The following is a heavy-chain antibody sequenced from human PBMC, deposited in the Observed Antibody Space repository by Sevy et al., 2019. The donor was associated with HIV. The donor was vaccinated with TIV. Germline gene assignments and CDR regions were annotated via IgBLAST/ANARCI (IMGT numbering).Heavy chain of an antibody. D-gene: IGHD1-26*01. CDR1: GFSFSGYG. CDR3: AKDYEWELSSMDV. J-gene: IGHJ6*03. Sequence: GGSLRLSCAASGFSFSGYGVNWVRQAPGKGLDWVAVISFDGSTKYYADSVKGRFTISRDNSKNTLYLQMNSLRAEDTAVYYCAKDYEWELSSMDVWGKGTTVTVSS. CDR2: ISFDGSTK. V-gene: IGHV3-30*18.